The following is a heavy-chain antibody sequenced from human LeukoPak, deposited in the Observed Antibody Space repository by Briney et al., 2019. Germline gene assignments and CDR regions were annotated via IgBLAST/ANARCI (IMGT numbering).Heavy chain of an antibody. CDR3: ARYSGYDPTFFDY. J-gene: IGHJ4*02. D-gene: IGHD5-12*01. Sequence: GESLQISCKGSGYSFTSYWIGWVRQLPGKGLEWMGIIYPGDSDTRYSPSFQGQVTISADKSISTAYLQWSSLKASDTAMYYCARYSGYDPTFFDYWGQGTLVTVSS. V-gene: IGHV5-51*01. CDR1: GYSFTSYW. CDR2: IYPGDSDT.